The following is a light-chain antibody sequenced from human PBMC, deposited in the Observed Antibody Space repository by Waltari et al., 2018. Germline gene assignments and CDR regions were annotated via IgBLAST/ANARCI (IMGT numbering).Light chain of an antibody. CDR2: EGS. Sequence: QSALTQPASVSGSPEQSITISCTGTSSDVGSYNLVSRYQQHPGKAPKLMIYEGSKRPSGISSRFSGSKSGNTASLTISGLQAEDEADYYCSSYAGSTTFVIFGGGTKLTVL. J-gene: IGLJ2*01. CDR1: SSDVGSYNL. V-gene: IGLV2-23*03. CDR3: SSYAGSTTFVI.